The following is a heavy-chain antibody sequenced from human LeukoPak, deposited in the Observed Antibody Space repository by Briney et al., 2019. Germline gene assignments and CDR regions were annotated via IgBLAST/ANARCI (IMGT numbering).Heavy chain of an antibody. Sequence: GRSLRLSCAASGFTFSTYDMHWVRQPTGKGLEGVSGIDTAGDTYYPGSVKGRFTISRENAKNSLYLQMNSLRAGDTAVYYCVRDASVSSGFDYWGQGTLVTVSS. CDR2: IDTAGDT. CDR1: GFTFSTYD. CDR3: VRDASVSSGFDY. V-gene: IGHV3-13*04. J-gene: IGHJ4*02. D-gene: IGHD3-10*01.